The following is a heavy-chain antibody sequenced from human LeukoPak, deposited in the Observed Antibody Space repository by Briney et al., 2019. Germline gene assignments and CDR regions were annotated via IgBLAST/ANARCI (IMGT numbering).Heavy chain of an antibody. D-gene: IGHD6-13*01. Sequence: SETLSLTCTVSGDSISSYYCSWIRQPPGKGLEWIGYIYYSGSTSYNPSLKSRVTISLDTSNNQFSLKLSSVTAADTAVYYCARGVGGQQLVPRRYYYYMDVWGKGTTVTVSS. CDR2: IYYSGST. CDR1: GDSISSYY. J-gene: IGHJ6*03. V-gene: IGHV4-59*01. CDR3: ARGVGGQQLVPRRYYYYMDV.